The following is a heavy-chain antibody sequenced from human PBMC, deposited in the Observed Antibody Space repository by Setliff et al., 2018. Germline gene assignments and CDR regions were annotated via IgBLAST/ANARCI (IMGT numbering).Heavy chain of an antibody. D-gene: IGHD7-27*01. V-gene: IGHV1-69*13. J-gene: IGHJ3*02. CDR1: GGTFSRSA. CDR3: AREPLWGSHDAFGI. CDR2: IIPIFGTA. Sequence: GASVKVSCKASGGTFSRSAINWVRQAPGQGLEWMGGIIPIFGTATYAQKFQGRVTIIADESTSTAYMELRSLRSDDTAVYYCAREPLWGSHDAFGIWGQGTMVTVSS.